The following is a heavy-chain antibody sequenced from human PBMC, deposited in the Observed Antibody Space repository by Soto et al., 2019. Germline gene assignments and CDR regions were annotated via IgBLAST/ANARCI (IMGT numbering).Heavy chain of an antibody. V-gene: IGHV5-51*01. D-gene: IGHD4-17*01. CDR1: GYTFTIYW. CDR2: IYPSDSDT. CDR3: ARPANTVADHFDL. Sequence: GESLKISCQVSGYTFTIYWIGWVRQMPGKGLEWMGIIYPSDSDTRYSPSFQGQVTISADQSINTAYLQWDSLKASDTAIYYCARPANTVADHFDLWGQVTPVTVSS. J-gene: IGHJ4*02.